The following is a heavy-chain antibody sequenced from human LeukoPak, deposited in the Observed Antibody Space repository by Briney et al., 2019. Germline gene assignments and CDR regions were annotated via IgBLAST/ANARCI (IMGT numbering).Heavy chain of an antibody. V-gene: IGHV1-46*01. CDR1: GYTFTCYY. CDR2: INPSGGST. Sequence: ASVKVSCKASGYTFTCYYMHWVRQAPGQGLEWMGIINPSGGSTSYAQKFQGRVTMTRDTSTSTVYMELSSLRSEDTAVYYCARSRGFGGYYSVFDYWGQGTLVTVSS. D-gene: IGHD3-22*01. CDR3: ARSRGFGGYYSVFDY. J-gene: IGHJ4*02.